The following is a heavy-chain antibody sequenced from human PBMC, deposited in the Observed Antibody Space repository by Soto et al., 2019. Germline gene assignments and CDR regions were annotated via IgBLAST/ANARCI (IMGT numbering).Heavy chain of an antibody. D-gene: IGHD3-22*01. V-gene: IGHV1-69*06. CDR3: AREGSGYSLCCFYP. Sequence: SVKVSCKASGGTFSSYAISWVRQAHGQGLEWMGGIIPIFGTANYAQKFQGRVTITADKATSTAYMELSSLRSEDTAVYYCAREGSGYSLCCFYPWCQGTLVTVSS. J-gene: IGHJ5*02. CDR2: IIPIFGTA. CDR1: GGTFSSYA.